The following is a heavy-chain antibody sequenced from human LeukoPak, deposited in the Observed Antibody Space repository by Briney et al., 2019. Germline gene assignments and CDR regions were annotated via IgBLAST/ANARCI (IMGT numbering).Heavy chain of an antibody. CDR3: AKAPVTTCRGAFCYPFDY. CDR2: ISDTGNT. D-gene: IGHD2-15*01. V-gene: IGHV3-23*01. CDR1: GFTLSSYA. J-gene: IGHJ4*02. Sequence: GGSLRLPWAASGFTLSSYAMSWVRQAPGRGLEWVSPISDTGNTYHADSVKGRFTISRDSSKNTLFLQMNRLRPEDAAVYYCAKAPVTTCRGAFCYPFDYWGLGTLVTVSS.